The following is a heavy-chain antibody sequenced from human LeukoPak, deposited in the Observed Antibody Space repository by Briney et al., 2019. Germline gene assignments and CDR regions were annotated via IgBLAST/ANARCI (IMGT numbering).Heavy chain of an antibody. CDR3: ARGTAQAGTEVGFDP. Sequence: SETLSLTCAVYGGSFSGYYWSWIRQPPGKGLEWIGEINHSGSTNYNPSLKSRVTISVDTSKNQFSLKLSSVTAADTAVYYCARGTAQAGTEVGFDPWGQGTLVTASS. CDR1: GGSFSGYY. D-gene: IGHD6-13*01. J-gene: IGHJ5*02. CDR2: INHSGST. V-gene: IGHV4-34*01.